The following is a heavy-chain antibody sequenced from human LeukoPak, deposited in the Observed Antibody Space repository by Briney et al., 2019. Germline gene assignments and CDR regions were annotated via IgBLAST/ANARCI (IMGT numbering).Heavy chain of an antibody. J-gene: IGHJ4*02. CDR1: GFTFSSYA. Sequence: PGGSLRLSCAASGFTFSSYAMSWVRQIPGKGLEWVSGINGNGGSTNYADSVKGRFTISRDNSKNTLYLQMNSLRAEDTAVYYGAILTVTTAYWGQGTLVTVSS. CDR3: AILTVTTAY. D-gene: IGHD4-17*01. V-gene: IGHV3-23*01. CDR2: INGNGGST.